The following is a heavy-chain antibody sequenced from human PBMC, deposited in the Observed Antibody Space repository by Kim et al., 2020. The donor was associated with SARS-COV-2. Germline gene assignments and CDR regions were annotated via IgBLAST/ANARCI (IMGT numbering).Heavy chain of an antibody. CDR1: GYTFTSYG. CDR3: ARDPYYGSGSYYNVRGLNFYY. D-gene: IGHD3-10*01. J-gene: IGHJ4*02. Sequence: ASVKVSCKASGYTFTSYGISWVRQAPGQGLEWMGWISAYNGNTNYAQKLQGRVTMTTDTSTSTAYMELRSLRSDDTAVYYCARDPYYGSGSYYNVRGLNFYYWGQGTLVTVSS. CDR2: ISAYNGNT. V-gene: IGHV1-18*01.